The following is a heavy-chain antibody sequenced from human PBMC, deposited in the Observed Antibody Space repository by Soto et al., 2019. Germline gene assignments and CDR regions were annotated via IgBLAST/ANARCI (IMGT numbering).Heavy chain of an antibody. J-gene: IGHJ4*02. D-gene: IGHD6-25*01. CDR2: ISGSGGTT. V-gene: IGHV3-23*01. Sequence: EVQLLASGGGLVQPGRSLRLSCAASGFTFSNYAMSWVRQAPGQGLDWVSAISGSGGTTYYADSVKGRFTISRDNSKNTLLLQMNSLRAEDAAVYYCAKFFVETGSNSGWPWSFHYWGQGTLVTVSS. CDR1: GFTFSNYA. CDR3: AKFFVETGSNSGWPWSFHY.